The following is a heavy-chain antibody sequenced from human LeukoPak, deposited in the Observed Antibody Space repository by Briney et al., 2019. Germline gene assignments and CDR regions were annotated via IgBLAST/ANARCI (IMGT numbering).Heavy chain of an antibody. CDR1: GGTFSSYA. CDR3: ARVKGSIPARPPYYYYYMDV. J-gene: IGHJ6*03. CDR2: IIPIFGTA. V-gene: IGHV1-69*05. Sequence: ASVKVSCKASGGTFSSYAISWVRQAPGQGLEWMGGIIPIFGTANYAEKFQGRVTITTDESTSTAYMELSSLRSEDTAVYYCARVKGSIPARPPYYYYYMDVWGKGTTVTVSS. D-gene: IGHD6-6*01.